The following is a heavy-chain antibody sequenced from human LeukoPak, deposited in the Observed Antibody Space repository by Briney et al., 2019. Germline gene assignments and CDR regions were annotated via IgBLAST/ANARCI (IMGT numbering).Heavy chain of an antibody. CDR1: GFTFSNYW. CDR3: ARDSSYGYDY. J-gene: IGHJ4*02. CDR2: IKSDGTYI. V-gene: IGHV3-74*01. D-gene: IGHD5-18*01. Sequence: PGGSLRLSCAASGFTFSNYWMHWVRQAPGKGLVWVSRIKSDGTYITYADSVKGRFTISRGNAKNTLYLQMNSLRAEDTAVYYCARDSSYGYDYWGQGTLVTVSS.